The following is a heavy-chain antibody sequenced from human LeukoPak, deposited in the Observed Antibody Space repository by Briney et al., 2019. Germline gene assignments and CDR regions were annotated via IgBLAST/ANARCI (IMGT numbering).Heavy chain of an antibody. CDR3: ATGYYEPFAT. CDR2: ISDTGKT. CDR1: GASLRSYY. Sequence: SATPSLTCSFSGASLRSYYWGLLRPSPREGLEWIGYISDTGKTDSNPSLKSRVTISLGTSKTQFSLRLRSVTAADSAVYYCATGYYEPFATWGPGILVTVSS. D-gene: IGHD1-26*01. J-gene: IGHJ5*02. V-gene: IGHV4-59*01.